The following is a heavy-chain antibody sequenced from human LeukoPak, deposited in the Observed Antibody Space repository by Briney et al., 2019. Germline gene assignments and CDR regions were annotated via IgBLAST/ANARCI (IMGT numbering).Heavy chain of an antibody. CDR2: INWNGGST. D-gene: IGHD4-17*01. Sequence: GGSLRLSCAASGFTFDDYGMSWVRQAPGKGLEWVSGINWNGGSTVYADSVKGRFTISRDNAKNSLYLQMNSLRAADTALYYCARDNDYGDYVGFWYFDLWGRGTLVTVSS. J-gene: IGHJ2*01. CDR3: ARDNDYGDYVGFWYFDL. V-gene: IGHV3-20*04. CDR1: GFTFDDYG.